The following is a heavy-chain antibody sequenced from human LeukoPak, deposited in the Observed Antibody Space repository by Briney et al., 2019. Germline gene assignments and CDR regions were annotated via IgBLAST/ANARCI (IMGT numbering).Heavy chain of an antibody. Sequence: GGSLRHSCAASGFTFSSYAMSWVRQAPGKGLEWVSAISVSGGSTYYADSVKGRFTISRDNSKNTLYLQMNSLRAEDTAVYYCAKDSRATRIAVAGNPDYWGQGTLVTVSS. CDR3: AKDSRATRIAVAGNPDY. CDR1: GFTFSSYA. CDR2: ISVSGGST. J-gene: IGHJ4*02. D-gene: IGHD6-19*01. V-gene: IGHV3-23*01.